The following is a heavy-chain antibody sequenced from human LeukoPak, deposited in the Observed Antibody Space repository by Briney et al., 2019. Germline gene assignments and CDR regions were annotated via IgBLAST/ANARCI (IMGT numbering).Heavy chain of an antibody. Sequence: ASVKVSFKSSGYTFTSYGISWVRQAPGQGLEWMGWISAYNGNTNYAQNLQGRVTMTTDTSTSTAYMELRSLRSAGTADYYRAKGGASNYYYYYMEVWGKGTTVTVSS. CDR2: ISAYNGNT. D-gene: IGHD3-10*01. CDR1: GYTFTSYG. CDR3: AKGGASNYYYYYMEV. V-gene: IGHV1-18*01. J-gene: IGHJ6*03.